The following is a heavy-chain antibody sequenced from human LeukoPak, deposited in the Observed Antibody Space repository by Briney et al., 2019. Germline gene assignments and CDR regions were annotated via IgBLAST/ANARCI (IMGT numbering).Heavy chain of an antibody. CDR2: ISSTSSTI. CDR1: GFTFSSHA. J-gene: IGHJ4*02. D-gene: IGHD2-2*01. Sequence: GGSLRLSCAASGFTFSSHALNWVRQAPGRGLEWVSHISSTSSTIYYADSVKGRFTISRDNAKNSLYLQMNSLRDEDTAVYYCARTQQLDYWGQGTLVTVSS. V-gene: IGHV3-48*02. CDR3: ARTQQLDY.